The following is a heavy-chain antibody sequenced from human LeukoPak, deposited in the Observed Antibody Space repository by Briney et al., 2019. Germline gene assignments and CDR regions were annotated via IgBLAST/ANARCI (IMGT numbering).Heavy chain of an antibody. D-gene: IGHD4-17*01. Sequence: GGSLRLSCAASGFTFSSYAMSWVRQAPGKGLEWVSAISGSGGSTYYADSVKGRFTISRDNSKNTLYLQMNSLRAEDTAVYYCANTNDYAKCYFDYWGQGTLVTVSS. J-gene: IGHJ4*02. CDR2: ISGSGGST. CDR3: ANTNDYAKCYFDY. V-gene: IGHV3-23*01. CDR1: GFTFSSYA.